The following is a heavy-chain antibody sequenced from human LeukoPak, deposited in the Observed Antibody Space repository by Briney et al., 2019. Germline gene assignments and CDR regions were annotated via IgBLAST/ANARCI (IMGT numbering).Heavy chain of an antibody. CDR2: INPNSGGT. J-gene: IGHJ4*02. Sequence: ASVTVSCKASGYTFTGYYMHWVRQAPGQGLEWMGWINPNSGGTNYAQKFQGRVTMTRGTSISTAYMELSRLRSDDTAVYYCARGIRIVVVPAAIRFDYWGQGTLVTVSS. CDR1: GYTFTGYY. D-gene: IGHD2-2*02. V-gene: IGHV1-2*02. CDR3: ARGIRIVVVPAAIRFDY.